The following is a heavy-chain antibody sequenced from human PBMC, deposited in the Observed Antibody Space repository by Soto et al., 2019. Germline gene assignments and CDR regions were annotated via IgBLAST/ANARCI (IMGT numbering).Heavy chain of an antibody. CDR3: AKAPTNYGSGSDYYY. V-gene: IGHV3-23*01. Sequence: EVQRLESGGGLVQPGGSLRLSCAASGFTFSSYAMSWVRQAPGKGLEWVSAISGSGGSTYYADSVKGRFTISRDNSKNTLYLQMNSLRAEDTAVYYCAKAPTNYGSGSDYYYWGQGTMVTVSS. J-gene: IGHJ4*02. D-gene: IGHD3-10*01. CDR1: GFTFSSYA. CDR2: ISGSGGST.